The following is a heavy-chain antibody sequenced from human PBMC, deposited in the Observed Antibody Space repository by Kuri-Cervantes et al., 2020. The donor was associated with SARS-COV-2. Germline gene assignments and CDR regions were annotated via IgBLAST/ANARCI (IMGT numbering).Heavy chain of an antibody. CDR2: ITRSSVYI. D-gene: IGHD2-15*01. J-gene: IGHJ4*02. CDR3: AKDQHGIVVVVAAIDY. V-gene: IGHV3-21*01. Sequence: ETLSLTCVASGFTFSAYTLNWVRQAPGKGLEWVSSITRSSVYISYADSLKGRFTISRDNSKNTLYLQMNSLRAEDTAVYYCAKDQHGIVVVVAAIDYWGQGTLVTVSS. CDR1: GFTFSAYT.